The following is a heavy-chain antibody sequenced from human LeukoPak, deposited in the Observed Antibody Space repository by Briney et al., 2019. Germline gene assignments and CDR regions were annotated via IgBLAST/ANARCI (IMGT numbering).Heavy chain of an antibody. V-gene: IGHV5-51*01. CDR3: ARARSGGSEGSDS. D-gene: IGHD2-15*01. CDR1: GYSFTSYW. Sequence: GESLKISCKGSGYSFTSYWIGWVRQMPGKGVEWVGIIYPGDSDTRYSPSFQGQVTISADKSISTAYLQWSSLQPSDTALYYCARARSGGSEGSDSWGQGPLVPVSS. J-gene: IGHJ4*02. CDR2: IYPGDSDT.